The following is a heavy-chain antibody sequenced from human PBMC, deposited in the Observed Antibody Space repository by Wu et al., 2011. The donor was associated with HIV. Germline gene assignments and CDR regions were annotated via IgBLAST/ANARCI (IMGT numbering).Heavy chain of an antibody. D-gene: IGHD2-15*01. J-gene: IGHJ6*02. CDR3: ARDTLTGFNYFYGMTS. CDR2: IIPIFGTT. Sequence: QVQLVQSGAEVKKPGSSVKVSCKASGGTFSTYGIIWVRQAPGQGLEWMGGIIPIFGTTNYAQKFQGRVTITTDESTSTAYMELSSLRSEDTAVYYCARDTLTGFNYFYGMTSGAKGPRSPSP. CDR1: GGTFSTYG. V-gene: IGHV1-69*05.